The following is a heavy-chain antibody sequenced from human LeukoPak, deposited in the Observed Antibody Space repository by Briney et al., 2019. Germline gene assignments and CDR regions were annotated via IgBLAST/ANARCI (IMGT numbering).Heavy chain of an antibody. J-gene: IGHJ6*03. V-gene: IGHV1-69*05. CDR3: ARHGDFPFTRYYYYMDV. CDR2: IIPIFGTA. Sequence: SVKVSCKASGGTFSSYAISWVRQAPGQGLEWMGGIIPIFGTANYAQKFQDRVTITTDESTSTAYMELSSLRSEDTAVYYCARHGDFPFTRYYYYMDVWGKGTTVTVSS. D-gene: IGHD4-17*01. CDR1: GGTFSSYA.